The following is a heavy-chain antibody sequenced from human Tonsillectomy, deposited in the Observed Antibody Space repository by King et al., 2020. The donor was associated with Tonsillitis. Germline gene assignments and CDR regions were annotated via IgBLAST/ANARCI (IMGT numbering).Heavy chain of an antibody. V-gene: IGHV3-64D*06. D-gene: IGHD3-9*01. CDR1: GFTFSGYA. J-gene: IGHJ3*02. CDR3: VKSRIFDWLSDDAFDI. Sequence: DVQLVESGGGLVQPGGSLRLSCSASGFTFSGYAMYWVRQAPGRGLQCVSGIDSNGDSTYYADSVKGRFTISRDNSKNTLYLQMSSLRTEDTAVYYCVKSRIFDWLSDDAFDIWGQGTMVTVSS. CDR2: IDSNGDST.